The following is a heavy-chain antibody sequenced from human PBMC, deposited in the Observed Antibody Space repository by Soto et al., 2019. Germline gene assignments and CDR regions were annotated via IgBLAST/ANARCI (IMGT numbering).Heavy chain of an antibody. CDR2: INPNSGGT. V-gene: IGHV1-2*02. J-gene: IGHJ5*02. D-gene: IGHD3-10*01. CDR1: GYTFTGYY. Sequence: ASVKVSCKASGYTFTGYYMHWVRQAPGQGLEWMGWINPNSGGTNYAQKFQGRVTMTRDTSIGTAYMELSRLRSDDTAVYYCARELPLYGSGSYIRFDPWGQGTLVTVSS. CDR3: ARELPLYGSGSYIRFDP.